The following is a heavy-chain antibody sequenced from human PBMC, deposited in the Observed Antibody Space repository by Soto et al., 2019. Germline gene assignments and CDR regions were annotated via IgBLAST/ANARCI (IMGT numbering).Heavy chain of an antibody. CDR1: GGSISNSRYY. CDR2: IYHTGNT. Sequence: SETLSLTCTVSGGSISNSRYYWAWIRQPPGKGLEWIGSIYHTGNTYYNPSLRSRVTISVDTSKNQFSLKLTSVTAADTAVYYCARHFVAVVIKGWGYWGQGTLVTVSS. V-gene: IGHV4-39*01. J-gene: IGHJ4*02. D-gene: IGHD3-22*01. CDR3: ARHFVAVVIKGWGY.